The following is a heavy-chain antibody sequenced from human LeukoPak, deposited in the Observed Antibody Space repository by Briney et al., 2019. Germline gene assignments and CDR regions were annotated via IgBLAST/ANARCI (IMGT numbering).Heavy chain of an antibody. V-gene: IGHV3-48*01. J-gene: IGHJ4*02. CDR3: ARDLYDFWSGYYALDY. D-gene: IGHD3-3*01. CDR1: GFTFSSYS. Sequence: SLRLSCAASGFTFSSYSMNWVRQAPGKGLEWVSYISSSSSTIYYADSVKGRFTISRDNAKNSLYLQMNSLRAEDTAVYYCARDLYDFWSGYYALDYWGQGTLVTVSS. CDR2: ISSSSSTI.